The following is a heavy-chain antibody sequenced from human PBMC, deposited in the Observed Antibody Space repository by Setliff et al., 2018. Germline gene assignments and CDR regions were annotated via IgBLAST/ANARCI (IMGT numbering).Heavy chain of an antibody. Sequence: SETLSLTCTVSGYSISSGHYWGWIRQPPGKGLEWIGSISHSGSTYYNPSLRSRVTISLDTSKNQFSLKLTSVTAADTAVYYCARDGYYGSGIYYPLAFWGQGTLVTVSS. CDR3: ARDGYYGSGIYYPLAF. D-gene: IGHD3-10*01. V-gene: IGHV4-38-2*02. J-gene: IGHJ4*02. CDR2: ISHSGST. CDR1: GYSISSGHY.